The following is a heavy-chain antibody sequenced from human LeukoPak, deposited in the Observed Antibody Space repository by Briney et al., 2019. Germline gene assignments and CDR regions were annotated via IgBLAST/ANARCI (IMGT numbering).Heavy chain of an antibody. J-gene: IGHJ3*02. V-gene: IGHV4-4*07. D-gene: IGHD3-22*01. CDR2: IYTSGST. CDR3: ASGAEVYYYDSSGYPPNRAFDI. Sequence: SETLSLTCTVSGGSISSYYWSWIRQPAGKGLEWIGRIYTSGSTNYNPSLKSRVTISVDTSKNQFSLKLSSVTAADTAVYYCASGAEVYYYDSSGYPPNRAFDIWGQGTMVTVSS. CDR1: GGSISSYY.